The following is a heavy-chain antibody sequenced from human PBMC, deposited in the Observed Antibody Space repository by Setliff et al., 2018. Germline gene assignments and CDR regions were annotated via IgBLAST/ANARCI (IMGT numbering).Heavy chain of an antibody. J-gene: IGHJ5*02. CDR2: VSASGST. V-gene: IGHV4-4*07. CDR3: ARERTIFGILVISGWFDP. Sequence: SETLSLTCTVYGGSFSNYYWSWIRQPAGKELEWIGRVSASGSTTYNPSLKSRVTMSVDTSRNQISLNLTSVTAADTAMYYCARERTIFGILVISGWFDPWGQGTVVTVSS. D-gene: IGHD3-3*01. CDR1: GGSFSNYY.